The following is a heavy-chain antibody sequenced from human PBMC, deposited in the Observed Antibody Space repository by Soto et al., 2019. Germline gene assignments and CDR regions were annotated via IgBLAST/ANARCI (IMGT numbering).Heavy chain of an antibody. CDR3: ARELPPAPGSFREDALDI. J-gene: IGHJ3*02. Sequence: QVQLVQSGAELKKPGSSVKVSCQASGGTFSNYAISWVRQAPGQGLEWMGKIIPIFGTTNYAQNFRGRVTITADEYTTTANRELSSLRSDDTALYYCARELPPAPGSFREDALDIWGQGTMITVSS. D-gene: IGHD6-13*01. CDR2: IIPIFGTT. V-gene: IGHV1-69*15. CDR1: GGTFSNYA.